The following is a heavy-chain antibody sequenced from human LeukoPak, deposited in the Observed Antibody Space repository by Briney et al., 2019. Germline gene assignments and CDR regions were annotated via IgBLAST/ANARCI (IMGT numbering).Heavy chain of an antibody. J-gene: IGHJ4*02. D-gene: IGHD5-24*01. CDR2: ISGSSGTI. V-gene: IGHV3-23*01. Sequence: PGGSLRLSCAASGXTFSSSAVTWVRQAPGKGLEWVSVISGSSGTIDYADSVKGRFNIFRENSKNTLYLQMNSLRAEDTAIYYCAKGRDAFDYWGQGTLVTVSS. CDR1: GXTFSSSA. CDR3: AKGRDAFDY.